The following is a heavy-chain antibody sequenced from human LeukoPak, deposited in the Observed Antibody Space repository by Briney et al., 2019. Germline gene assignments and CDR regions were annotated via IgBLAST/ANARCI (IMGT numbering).Heavy chain of an antibody. CDR3: ARVGDGSSWPPKSPNDAFDI. D-gene: IGHD6-13*01. V-gene: IGHV4-59*01. Sequence: TSETLSLTCTVSGGSISSYYWSWIRQPPGKGLEWIGYIYYSGSTNYNPSLKSRVTISVGTSKNQFSLKLSSVTAADTAVYYCARVGDGSSWPPKSPNDAFDIWGQGTMVTVSS. CDR1: GGSISSYY. CDR2: IYYSGST. J-gene: IGHJ3*02.